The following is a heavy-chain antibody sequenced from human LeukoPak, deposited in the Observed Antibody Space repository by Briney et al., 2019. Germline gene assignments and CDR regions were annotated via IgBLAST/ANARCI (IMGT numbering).Heavy chain of an antibody. CDR2: INPNSGGT. CDR3: ARDAAISSSPPRFDP. CDR1: GYTFTGYY. Sequence: GASVKVSCKASGYTFTGYYMHWVRQAPGQGLEWMGWINPNSGGTNYAQKFQGRVTMTRDTSTSTAYMELSRLRSDDTAVYYCARDAAISSSPPRFDPWGQGTLVTVSS. J-gene: IGHJ5*02. D-gene: IGHD6-6*01. V-gene: IGHV1-2*02.